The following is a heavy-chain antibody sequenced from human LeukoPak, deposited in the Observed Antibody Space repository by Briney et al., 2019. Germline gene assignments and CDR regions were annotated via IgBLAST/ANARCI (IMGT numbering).Heavy chain of an antibody. J-gene: IGHJ4*02. CDR2: INPNSGGT. CDR3: ARGNLEKSDY. CDR1: GYTFTAYY. Sequence: ASVKVSCKASGYTFTAYYMHWVRQAPGQGLEWMGRINPNSGGTNYVQRFQGRVTMTRDTSISTAYMELSRLRSDDTAVYYCARGNLEKSDYWGQGTLVTVSS. D-gene: IGHD1-1*01. V-gene: IGHV1-2*06.